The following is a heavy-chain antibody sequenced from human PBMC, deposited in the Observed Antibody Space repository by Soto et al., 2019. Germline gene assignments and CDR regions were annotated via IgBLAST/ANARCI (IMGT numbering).Heavy chain of an antibody. J-gene: IGHJ6*02. CDR1: GDSVSSNSAA. Sequence: PSETLSLTCAISGDSVSSNSAAWNWIRQSPSRGLEWLGRTYYRSKWYNDYAVSVKSRITINPDTSKNQFSLLLNSVTPEDTAVYYCARVPGCSPKQCLNYGMDVWGQGTTVTVSS. D-gene: IGHD2-2*01. V-gene: IGHV6-1*01. CDR3: ARVPGCSPKQCLNYGMDV. CDR2: TYYRSKWYN.